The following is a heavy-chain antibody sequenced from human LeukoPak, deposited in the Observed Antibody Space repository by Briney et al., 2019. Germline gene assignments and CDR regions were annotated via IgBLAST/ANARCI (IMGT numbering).Heavy chain of an antibody. CDR3: ARTENYYDSSGYYEGPSAFDI. D-gene: IGHD3-22*01. CDR2: INPNSGGT. Sequence: ASVKVSCKASGYTFTGYYMHWVRQAPGQGLEWMGWINPNSGGTNYAQKLQGRVTMTRDTSISTAYMELSRLRSDDTAVYYCARTENYYDSSGYYEGPSAFDIWGQGTMVTVSS. J-gene: IGHJ3*02. V-gene: IGHV1-2*02. CDR1: GYTFTGYY.